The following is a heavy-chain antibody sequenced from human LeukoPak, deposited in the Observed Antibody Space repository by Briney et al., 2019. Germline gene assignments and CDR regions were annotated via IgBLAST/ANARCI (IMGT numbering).Heavy chain of an antibody. D-gene: IGHD4/OR15-4a*01. V-gene: IGHV3-23*01. CDR2: ISTGSDST. CDR1: GFTIRNYA. J-gene: IGHJ4*02. Sequence: SGGSLRLSCVMSGFTIRNYAMNWVRQAPGKGLEWISDISTGSDSTYHIESVRGRFTISRDNSKNTLYLQMNSLRLDDTAVYYCASGLYGGVFDNWGQGTLVTVSS. CDR3: ASGLYGGVFDN.